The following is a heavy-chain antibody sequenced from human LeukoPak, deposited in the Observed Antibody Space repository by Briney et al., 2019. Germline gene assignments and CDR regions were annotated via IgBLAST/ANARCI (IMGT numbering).Heavy chain of an antibody. CDR3: ARGAYFYGSGINWFDP. CDR2: IYYTGST. J-gene: IGHJ5*02. V-gene: IGHV4-59*05. CDR1: GGSISSYY. Sequence: SSETLSLTCTVSGGSISSYYWSWIRQPPGKGLEWIGSIYYTGSTYYNPSFKSRITISVDTSKNQFSLKLSYVTAADTAVYYCARGAYFYGSGINWFDPWGQGTLVTVSS. D-gene: IGHD3-10*01.